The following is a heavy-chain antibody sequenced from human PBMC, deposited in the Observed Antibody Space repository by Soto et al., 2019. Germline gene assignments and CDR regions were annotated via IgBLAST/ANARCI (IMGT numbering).Heavy chain of an antibody. CDR3: ARDYYRFNSGYGFSMDV. Sequence: QVQLVESGGGVVQPGGSLRLSCAASGFTFSSFAMHWVRQAPGKGLEWVAGISYDGSNKYYADSVKGRFTISRDNSKNTLYLQMNRLRAEDTAVYYCARDYYRFNSGYGFSMDVWGQGTTVTVSS. D-gene: IGHD5-12*01. CDR2: ISYDGSNK. CDR1: GFTFSSFA. V-gene: IGHV3-30-3*01. J-gene: IGHJ6*02.